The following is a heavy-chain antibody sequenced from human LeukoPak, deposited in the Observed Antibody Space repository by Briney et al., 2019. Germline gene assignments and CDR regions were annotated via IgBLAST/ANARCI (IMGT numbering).Heavy chain of an antibody. D-gene: IGHD5-12*01. J-gene: IGHJ4*02. Sequence: GGPLRLSCAASGFTFSSYSMNWVRQAPGKGLEWVSSISSSSSYIYYADSVKGRFTISRDNAKNSLYLQMNSLRAEDTAVYYCARTIRGLGVDYWGQGTLVTVSS. CDR3: ARTIRGLGVDY. V-gene: IGHV3-21*01. CDR1: GFTFSSYS. CDR2: ISSSSSYI.